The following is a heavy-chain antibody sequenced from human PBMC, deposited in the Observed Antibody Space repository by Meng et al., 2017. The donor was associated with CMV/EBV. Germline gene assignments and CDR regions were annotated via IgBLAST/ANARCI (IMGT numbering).Heavy chain of an antibody. J-gene: IGHJ6*02. Sequence: GESLKISCAASGFTFSSYGMHWVRQAPGKGLEWVSYISSSSSTIYYADSVKGRFTISRDNAKNSLYLQMNSLRAEDTAVYYCARDEARVVDYYYYYGMDVWGQGTTVTVSS. CDR2: ISSSSSTI. D-gene: IGHD2-15*01. CDR1: GFTFSSYG. CDR3: ARDEARVVDYYYYYGMDV. V-gene: IGHV3-48*04.